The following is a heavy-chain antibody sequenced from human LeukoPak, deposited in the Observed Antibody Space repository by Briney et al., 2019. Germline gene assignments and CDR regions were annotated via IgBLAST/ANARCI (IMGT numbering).Heavy chain of an antibody. J-gene: IGHJ5*02. CDR2: GIT. CDR3: ARVATYYYGSGSYSNWFDP. V-gene: IGHV4-34*01. D-gene: IGHD3-10*01. Sequence: GITNYNPSLKSRVTISVDTSKNQFSLKLSSVTAADTAVYYCARVATYYYGSGSYSNWFDPWGQGTLVTVSS.